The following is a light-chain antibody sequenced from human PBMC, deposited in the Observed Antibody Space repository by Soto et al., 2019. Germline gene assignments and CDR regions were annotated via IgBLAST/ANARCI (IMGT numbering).Light chain of an antibody. J-gene: IGLJ3*02. CDR2: NNN. V-gene: IGLV1-44*01. Sequence: QSVLTQPPSASGTPGQRVTISCSGSSSNIGRNTVNWYQQLPGMAPKLLIYNNNQRPSGVPDRFSGAKSGTSASLSISGLRSEDEADYHCAAWDDSLSGWVFGGGTKVTVL. CDR1: SSNIGRNT. CDR3: AAWDDSLSGWV.